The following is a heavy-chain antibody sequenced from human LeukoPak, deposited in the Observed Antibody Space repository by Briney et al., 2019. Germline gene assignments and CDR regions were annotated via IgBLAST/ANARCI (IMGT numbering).Heavy chain of an antibody. Sequence: GASVKVSCKASGYTFTSYGISWVRQAPGQGLEWMGWMSTYNGNTNYAQKLQGRVTMTTDTSTSTAYMELRSLRSDDTAVYYCASDSYYCSSTSCYAPYHETFDYWGQGTLVTVSS. CDR2: MSTYNGNT. J-gene: IGHJ4*02. CDR1: GYTFTSYG. V-gene: IGHV1-18*01. D-gene: IGHD2-2*01. CDR3: ASDSYYCSSTSCYAPYHETFDY.